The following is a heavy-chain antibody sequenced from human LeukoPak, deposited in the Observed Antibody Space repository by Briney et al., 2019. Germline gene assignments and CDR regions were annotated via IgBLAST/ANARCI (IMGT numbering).Heavy chain of an antibody. V-gene: IGHV3-7*04. D-gene: IGHD2-15*01. Sequence: GGSVPLFCAVSGFTFSTYWMSWVRQAPGKGLEWVANIKQDGREKYYVDSVKGRFTISRDNAQNSLYLQMNSLRAEDTAVYYCARVRGGYCSGGNCYSPFDIWGQGTLVTASS. J-gene: IGHJ3*02. CDR3: ARVRGGYCSGGNCYSPFDI. CDR2: IKQDGREK. CDR1: GFTFSTYW.